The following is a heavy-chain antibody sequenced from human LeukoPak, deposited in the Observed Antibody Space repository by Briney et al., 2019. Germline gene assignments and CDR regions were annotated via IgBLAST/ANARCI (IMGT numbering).Heavy chain of an antibody. Sequence: ASVTVSCKASGGTFSSYAISWVRQAPGQGLDWMGGIIPIFGTANYAHKSQGRVTITTDESTNTAYLELNSLSSEGTAVYYCSREEAAAGTFDYWRQGTRDSVP. V-gene: IGHV1-69*05. CDR1: GGTFSSYA. CDR3: SREEAAAGTFDY. J-gene: IGHJ4*02. D-gene: IGHD6-13*01. CDR2: IIPIFGTA.